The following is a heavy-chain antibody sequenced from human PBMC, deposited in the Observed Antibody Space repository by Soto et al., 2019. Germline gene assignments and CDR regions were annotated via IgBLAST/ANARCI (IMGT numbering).Heavy chain of an antibody. D-gene: IGHD3-16*02. Sequence: GGSLRLSCAASGFTFTLYAMTWVRQAPGKGLEWVSTISASGGGTYYADSVKGRFTISRDNSKNTLYLQMNSLRAEDTAVYYCAKASAYHDYIWGSYRHGDYYYYMDVWGKGTTVTVSS. CDR1: GFTFTLYA. CDR2: ISASGGGT. V-gene: IGHV3-23*01. CDR3: AKASAYHDYIWGSYRHGDYYYYMDV. J-gene: IGHJ6*03.